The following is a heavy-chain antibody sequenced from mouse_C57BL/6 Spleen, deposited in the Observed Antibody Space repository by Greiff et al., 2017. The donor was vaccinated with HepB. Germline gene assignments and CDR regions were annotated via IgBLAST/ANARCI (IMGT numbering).Heavy chain of an antibody. CDR3: TRGSSYDAMDY. CDR1: GYTFTDYE. CDR2: IDPETGGT. D-gene: IGHD1-1*01. V-gene: IGHV1-15*01. Sequence: VKLQESGAELVRPGASVTLSCKASGYTFTDYEMHWVKQTPVHGLEWIGAIDPETGGTAYNQKFKGKAILTADKSSSTAYMELRSLTSEDSAVYYCTRGSSYDAMDYWGQGTSVTVSS. J-gene: IGHJ4*01.